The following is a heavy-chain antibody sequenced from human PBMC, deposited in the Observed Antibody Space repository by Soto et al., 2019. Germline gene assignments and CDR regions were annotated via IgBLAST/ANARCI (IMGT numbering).Heavy chain of an antibody. CDR3: ARVGARGYYVHFDY. CDR1: GYTFTSYA. Sequence: ASVKVSCKASGYTFTSYAMHWVRQAPGQRLEWMGWINAGNGNTKYSQKFQGRVTITRDTSASTAYMELSSLRSEDTAVYYCARVGARGYYVHFDYWGQGTLVTVSS. V-gene: IGHV1-3*01. CDR2: INAGNGNT. J-gene: IGHJ4*02. D-gene: IGHD1-26*01.